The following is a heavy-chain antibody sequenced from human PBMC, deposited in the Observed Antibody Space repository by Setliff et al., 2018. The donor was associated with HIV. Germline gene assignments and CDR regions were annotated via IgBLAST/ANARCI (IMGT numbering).Heavy chain of an antibody. Sequence: SETLSLTCTVSGYSISSGYYWGWIRQPPGKGLEWIGSIYHSGSTYYNPSLKSRVTISVDTSKNQFSLKLSSVTAADTAVYHCARVQTGIAAAGKENYFDYWGQGTVVTAPQ. CDR2: IYHSGST. J-gene: IGHJ4*02. CDR3: ARVQTGIAAAGKENYFDY. V-gene: IGHV4-38-2*02. CDR1: GYSISSGYY. D-gene: IGHD6-13*01.